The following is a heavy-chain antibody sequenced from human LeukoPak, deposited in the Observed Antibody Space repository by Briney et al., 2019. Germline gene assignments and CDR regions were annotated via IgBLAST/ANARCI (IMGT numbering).Heavy chain of an antibody. D-gene: IGHD3-22*01. CDR1: GDSVSSNSAA. CDR2: TYYRSKWYN. J-gene: IGHJ3*02. V-gene: IGHV6-1*01. CDR3: ARDYYDSSGYSLFAFDI. Sequence: SQTLSLTCAISGDSVSSNSAAWNWIRQSPSRGLEWLGRTYYRSKWYNDYAVSVKSRITINPDTSKNQFSLQLNSVTPEDTAVYYCARDYYDSSGYSLFAFDIWGQGTMVTVS.